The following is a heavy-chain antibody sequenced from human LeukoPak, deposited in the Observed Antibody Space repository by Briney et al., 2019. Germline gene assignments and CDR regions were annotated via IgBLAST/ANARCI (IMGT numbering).Heavy chain of an antibody. D-gene: IGHD3-3*01. J-gene: IGHJ4*02. CDR2: IYYSGST. V-gene: IGHV4-39*01. CDR1: GGSISSSSYY. Sequence: SETLSLTCTVSGGSISSSSYYWGWIRQPPGKGLEWIGSIYYSGSTYYNPSLKSRVTISVDTSKNQFSLKLSSVTAADTAVYYCASYDSWSGYYPYWGQGTLVTVSS. CDR3: ASYDSWSGYYPY.